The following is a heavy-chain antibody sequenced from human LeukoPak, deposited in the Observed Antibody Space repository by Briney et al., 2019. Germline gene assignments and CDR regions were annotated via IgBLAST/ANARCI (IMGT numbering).Heavy chain of an antibody. CDR3: ARPMATINRDTFDL. CDR1: GGSISGYY. CDR2: IYYSGST. V-gene: IGHV4-59*08. Sequence: SETLSLTCTVSGGSISGYYWTWIRQSPGKGLEWIGYIYYSGSTNYNPSLKSRVTMSEDTSQNQFSLKLSSVTAADTAVYYCARPMATINRDTFDLWGQGTMVTVSS. J-gene: IGHJ3*01. D-gene: IGHD5-24*01.